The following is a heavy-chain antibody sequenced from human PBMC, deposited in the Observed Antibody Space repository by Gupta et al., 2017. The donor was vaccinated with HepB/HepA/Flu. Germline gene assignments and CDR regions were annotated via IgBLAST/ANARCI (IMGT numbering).Heavy chain of an antibody. CDR2: IYYSGST. J-gene: IGHJ4*02. CDR3: VSRGAGRGHCDS. V-gene: IGHV4-39*01. CDR1: GGSISSSSYY. D-gene: IGHD6-19*01. Sequence: QLQLQESGPGLVKPSETLSLMCTVSGGSISSSSYYWVWIRQPPGKGLEWIGNIYYSGSTYYNPSLKSRVTISVDTSNNQFSLNLNSVTAADTAVYYCVSRGAGRGHCDSGGQGTMVTVSS.